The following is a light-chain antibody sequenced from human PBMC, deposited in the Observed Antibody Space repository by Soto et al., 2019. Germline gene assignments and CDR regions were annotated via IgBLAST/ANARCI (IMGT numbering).Light chain of an antibody. Sequence: DIKITQHLSSRSASVGERVASACRASHGISNYLAWYQQKPGKLPKLLIYAASTLQSGVPSRFSGSGSGTDFTLTTSSLQPEDFATYFCQQLNSYPITFGQGTRLEIK. CDR2: AAS. V-gene: IGKV1-9*01. J-gene: IGKJ5*01. CDR3: QQLNSYPIT. CDR1: HGISNY.